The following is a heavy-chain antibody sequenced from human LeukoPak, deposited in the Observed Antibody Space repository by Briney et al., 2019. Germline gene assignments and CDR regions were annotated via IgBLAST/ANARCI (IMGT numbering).Heavy chain of an antibody. CDR2: INHSGST. J-gene: IGHJ6*02. Sequence: SQTLSLTCTVSGGSISSGGYYWSWIRQPPGKGLEWIGEINHSGSTNYNPSLKSRVTISVDTSKNQFSLKLSSVTAADTAVYYCARGRVSYYGFWSGTPRGGYYNGMDVWGQGTTVTVSS. CDR1: GGSISSGGYY. CDR3: ARGRVSYYGFWSGTPRGGYYNGMDV. V-gene: IGHV4-30-2*01. D-gene: IGHD3-3*01.